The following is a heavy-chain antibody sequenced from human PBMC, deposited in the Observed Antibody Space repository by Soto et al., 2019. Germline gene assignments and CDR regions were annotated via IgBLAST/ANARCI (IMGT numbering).Heavy chain of an antibody. Sequence: GGSLRLSCAASGFTFTTYWMTWVRQAPGKGLEWVANIKRDGSEGFYVGSVRGRGTSCRDSGKNSLYLEMNSLRAEDTAGCYCATRPSGRLATAWAPLDWWGQGTLVTVSS. CDR3: ATRPSGRLATAWAPLDW. J-gene: IGHJ4*02. V-gene: IGHV3-7*03. CDR2: IKRDGSEG. CDR1: GFTFTTYW. D-gene: IGHD2-15*01.